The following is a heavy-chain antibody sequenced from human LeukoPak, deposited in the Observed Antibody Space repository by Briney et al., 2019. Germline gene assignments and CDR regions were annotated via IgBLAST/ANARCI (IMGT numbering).Heavy chain of an antibody. V-gene: IGHV4-30-2*01. Sequence: SETLSLTCNVSGGSMSSGTFYWTWIRQPPGKGLEWIGYIYHSGITYYNPSLKSRVTESVDRSKNQFSLMLTSVTAADTAVYYCARGSGSGSYYMYYFDYWGQGTLVTVSS. CDR2: IYHSGIT. CDR3: ARGSGSGSYYMYYFDY. J-gene: IGHJ4*02. D-gene: IGHD3-10*01. CDR1: GGSMSSGTFY.